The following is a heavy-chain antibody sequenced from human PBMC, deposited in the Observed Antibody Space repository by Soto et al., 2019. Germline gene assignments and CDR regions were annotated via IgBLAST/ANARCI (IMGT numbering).Heavy chain of an antibody. CDR1: GFSLSTRGVG. Sequence: QITLKESGPTLVKPTQTLTLTCTFSGFSLSTRGVGVDWIRQSPGKALEWLALIYWDDDKRYSPSLKIRLTITKDTSKNQVVLTMTNMDPVDTATDYCAQRRYGSGSYYDDYWGQGTLVTVSS. V-gene: IGHV2-5*02. D-gene: IGHD3-10*01. J-gene: IGHJ4*02. CDR2: IYWDDDK. CDR3: AQRRYGSGSYYDDY.